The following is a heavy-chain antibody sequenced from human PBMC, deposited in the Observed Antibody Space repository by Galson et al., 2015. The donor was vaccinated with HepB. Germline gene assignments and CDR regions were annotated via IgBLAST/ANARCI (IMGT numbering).Heavy chain of an antibody. V-gene: IGHV4-59*01. J-gene: IGHJ4*02. CDR2: VYYSGSI. Sequence: SETLSLTCTISGGSISNFYWSWIRQPPGKGLEWIGYVYYSGSINYNPSLKSRVTISMDTSKNQFSLRLTSVTAADTAVYYCARGQRGGYTYGYAAHLDFWGQGNLVTVSS. CDR1: GGSISNFY. CDR3: ARGQRGGYTYGYAAHLDF. D-gene: IGHD5-18*01.